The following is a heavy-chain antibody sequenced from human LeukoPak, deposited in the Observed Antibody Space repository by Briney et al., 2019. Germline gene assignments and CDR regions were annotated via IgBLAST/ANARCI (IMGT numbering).Heavy chain of an antibody. D-gene: IGHD3-16*01. CDR2: IYYSGST. Sequence: SETLSLTCTVSGGSISSSSYYWGWIRQPPGKGLEWIGSIYYSGSTYYNPSLKSRVTISVDTSKNHFALNLRSVTAADTALYYCASAPRQASIGGLDYWGQGTLVTVSS. CDR1: GGSISSSSYY. V-gene: IGHV4-39*02. J-gene: IGHJ4*02. CDR3: ASAPRQASIGGLDY.